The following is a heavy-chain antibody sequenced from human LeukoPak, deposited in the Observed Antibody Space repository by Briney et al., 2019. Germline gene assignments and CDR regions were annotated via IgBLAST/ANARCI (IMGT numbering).Heavy chain of an antibody. Sequence: AASVKVSCKASGYTFTGYYMHWVRQAPGQGLEWMGRINPKSGDTNYAQKFQGRVTMTWDTSISTAYMELSRLSSDDTAVYYCARDLSLGGAFDIWGQGTMVTVSS. CDR2: INPKSGDT. D-gene: IGHD3-3*01. J-gene: IGHJ3*02. V-gene: IGHV1-2*02. CDR1: GYTFTGYY. CDR3: ARDLSLGGAFDI.